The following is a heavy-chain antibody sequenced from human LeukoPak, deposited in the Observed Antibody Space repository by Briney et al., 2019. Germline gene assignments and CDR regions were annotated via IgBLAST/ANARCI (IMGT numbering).Heavy chain of an antibody. D-gene: IGHD2-2*01. CDR2: FNHSGST. CDR3: ARGQLVPAAKKRYYYYGMDV. Sequence: SETLSLTCAVYGGSFSGYYWSWIRQPPGKGLEGSGEFNHSGSTNYNPSLKSRVTISVDTSKNQFSLKLSSVTAADTAVYYCARGQLVPAAKKRYYYYGMDVWGKGTTVTVSS. V-gene: IGHV4-34*01. J-gene: IGHJ6*04. CDR1: GGSFSGYY.